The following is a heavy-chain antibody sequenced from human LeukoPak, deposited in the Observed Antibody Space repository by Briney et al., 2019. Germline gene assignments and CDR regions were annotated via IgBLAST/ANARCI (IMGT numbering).Heavy chain of an antibody. D-gene: IGHD6-13*01. V-gene: IGHV3-48*02. CDR2: ISSSGSTI. J-gene: IGHJ4*02. CDR3: ARTAAGGNDY. Sequence: PGGSLRLSCAASGFTFSSYGMHWVRQAPGKGLEWVSYISSSGSTIYYADSVKGRFTISRDNAKNSLYLQMNSLRDEDTAVYYCARTAAGGNDYWGQGTLVTVSS. CDR1: GFTFSSYG.